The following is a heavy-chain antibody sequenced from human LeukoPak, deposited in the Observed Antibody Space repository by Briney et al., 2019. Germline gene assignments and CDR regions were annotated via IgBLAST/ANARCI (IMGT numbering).Heavy chain of an antibody. CDR2: IWYDGSNK. Sequence: GGSLRLSCAASGFTFSSYGMHWVRQAPGKGLEWVAVIWYDGSNKCYADSVKGRFTTSRDNSKNTLYLQMNSLRAEDTAVYYCASELRGYGSFDYWGQGTLVTVSS. J-gene: IGHJ4*02. D-gene: IGHD4-17*01. CDR3: ASELRGYGSFDY. CDR1: GFTFSSYG. V-gene: IGHV3-33*01.